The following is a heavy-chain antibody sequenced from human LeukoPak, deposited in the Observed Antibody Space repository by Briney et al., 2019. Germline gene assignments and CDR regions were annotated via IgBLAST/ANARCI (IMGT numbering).Heavy chain of an antibody. CDR2: IRYDGSNK. CDR1: GFTFSSYG. V-gene: IGHV3-30*02. J-gene: IGHJ4*02. Sequence: GGSLRLSCAASGFTFSSYGMHWVRQAPGKGLEWVAFIRYDGSNKYYADSVKGRFTISRDNSKNTLYLQMNSLRAEDTAVYYCAREGDYGDYFDYWGQGTLVTVSS. CDR3: AREGDYGDYFDY. D-gene: IGHD4-17*01.